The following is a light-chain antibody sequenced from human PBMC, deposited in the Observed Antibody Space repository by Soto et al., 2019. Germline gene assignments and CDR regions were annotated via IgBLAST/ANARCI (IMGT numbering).Light chain of an antibody. CDR1: QSVSSSY. CDR3: QQRSNWT. J-gene: IGKJ1*01. Sequence: EIVLTQSRGTLSLSPGERATLSSRASQSVSSSYLAWYQQKLGQAPGLLIYDASNRATGIPARFSGSGSGTDFTLTISSLEPEDFAVYYCQQRSNWTFGQGTKVDNK. V-gene: IGKV3D-20*02. CDR2: DAS.